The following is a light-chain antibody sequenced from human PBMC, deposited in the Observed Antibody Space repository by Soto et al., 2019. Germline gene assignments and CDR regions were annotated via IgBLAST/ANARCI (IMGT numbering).Light chain of an antibody. V-gene: IGKV3-20*01. CDR2: DTS. J-gene: IGKJ1*01. Sequence: EIVMTQSPATLSVSPGERATLSCRASQSVGSFLAWYQQKPGQAPRLLIYDTSIRATGIPARFSGSGSGTDFTLTISRLEPEDVAVYYCQHSGNSHGTFGQGTKV. CDR1: QSVGSF. CDR3: QHSGNSHGT.